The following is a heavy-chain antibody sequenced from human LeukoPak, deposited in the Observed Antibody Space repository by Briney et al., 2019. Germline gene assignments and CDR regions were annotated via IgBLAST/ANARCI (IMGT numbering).Heavy chain of an antibody. CDR2: IYYSGST. CDR1: GGSISSYY. J-gene: IGHJ3*02. CDR3: ARDTAYCGGDCYPGMFRGAFDI. Sequence: PSETLSLTCTVSGGSISSYYWSWIRKPPGKGLEWIGYIYYSGSTNYNPSLKSRVTISVDTSKNQFSLKLSSVTAADTAVYYCARDTAYCGGDCYPGMFRGAFDIWGQGTMVTVSS. V-gene: IGHV4-59*01. D-gene: IGHD2-21*02.